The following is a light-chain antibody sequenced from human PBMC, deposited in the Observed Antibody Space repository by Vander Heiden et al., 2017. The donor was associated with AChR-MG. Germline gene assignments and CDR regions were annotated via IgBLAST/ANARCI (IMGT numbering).Light chain of an antibody. CDR1: SSDVGGSTL. J-gene: IGLJ1*01. CDR3: GSYAGSSTFPSWV. CDR2: EVR. V-gene: IGLV2-23*02. Sequence: QSALTQPASVSRSPGQSIPISCTGSSSDVGGSTLVPWYQQQPGKAPKLMIYEVRKRPSGVSNRFSGSKSGNTASLTISGLQAEDEADYYCGSYAGSSTFPSWVFGTGTKVTVL.